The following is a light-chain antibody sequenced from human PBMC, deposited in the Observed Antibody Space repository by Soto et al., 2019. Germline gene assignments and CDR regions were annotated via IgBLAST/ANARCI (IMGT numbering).Light chain of an antibody. J-gene: IGLJ2*01. Sequence: QSDLTQPASVSGSPGQSITISCTGTSSDVGAYNYVSWYQQHPGKAPKFIIYEVSDRPSGVSNRFSGSKSGNTASLTISGLQAEDEADYYCSSFAGSRVLVLGGGTKVTVL. CDR2: EVS. CDR3: SSFAGSRVLV. V-gene: IGLV2-14*03. CDR1: SSDVGAYNY.